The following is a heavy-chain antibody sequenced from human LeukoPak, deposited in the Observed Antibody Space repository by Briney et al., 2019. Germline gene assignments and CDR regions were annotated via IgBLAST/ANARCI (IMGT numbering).Heavy chain of an antibody. CDR1: GYSFTGNY. J-gene: IGHJ1*01. CDR3: ARGYYDSSDFEYFQH. V-gene: IGHV1-2*02. Sequence: ASVKVSCKASGYSFTGNYMHWVRQAPGQGPEWMGWINPNSGDTNFAQKFQGRVTMTRDTSISTVYMELSRLRSDDTAVFYCARGYYDSSDFEYFQHWGQGTLVTVSS. CDR2: INPNSGDT. D-gene: IGHD3-22*01.